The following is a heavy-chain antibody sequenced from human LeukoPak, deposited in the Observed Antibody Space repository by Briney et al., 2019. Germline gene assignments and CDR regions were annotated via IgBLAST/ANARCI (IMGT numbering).Heavy chain of an antibody. CDR1: GGSFSGYY. D-gene: IGHD3-10*01. V-gene: IGHV4-34*01. J-gene: IGHJ4*02. CDR2: INHSGST. CDR3: ARDLFTMVRGVNFDY. Sequence: SETLSLTCAVYGGSFSGYYWSWIRQPPGKGMEWIGVINHSGSTNYNPSLKSRVTISVDTSKNQFSLRLNSVTAADTAVYYCARDLFTMVRGVNFDYWGQGTLVTVSS.